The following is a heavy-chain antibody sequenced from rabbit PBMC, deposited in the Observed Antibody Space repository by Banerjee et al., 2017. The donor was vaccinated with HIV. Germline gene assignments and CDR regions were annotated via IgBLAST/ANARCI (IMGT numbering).Heavy chain of an antibody. CDR3: ARRGVGYYGGFDL. D-gene: IGHD1-1*01. Sequence: QEQLVESGGDLVKPGASLTLTCKASGFDFSSNAMCWVRQAPGKGPEWIACIYAGSSGSIAYASWAKGRFTVSKTSSTTVTLQMTSLTAADTATYFCARRGVGYYGGFDLWGQGTLVTVS. J-gene: IGHJ4*01. V-gene: IGHV1S45*01. CDR2: IYAGSSGSI. CDR1: GFDFSSNA.